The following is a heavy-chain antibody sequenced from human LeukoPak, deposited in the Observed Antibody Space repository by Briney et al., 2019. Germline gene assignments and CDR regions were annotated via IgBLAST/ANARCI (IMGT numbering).Heavy chain of an antibody. CDR1: GFTFSSYA. Sequence: GGSLRLSCAASGFTFSSYAMSWVRQAPGKGLEWVSAISGSGGSTYYADSVKGRFTISRDNSKNTLYLQMNSLRAEDTAVYYCAKDVSGSYIWGIFDYWGQGTLVTVSS. V-gene: IGHV3-23*01. D-gene: IGHD1-26*01. CDR3: AKDVSGSYIWGIFDY. J-gene: IGHJ4*02. CDR2: ISGSGGST.